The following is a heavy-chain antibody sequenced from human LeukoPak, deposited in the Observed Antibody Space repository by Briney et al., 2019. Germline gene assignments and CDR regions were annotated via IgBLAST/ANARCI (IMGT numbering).Heavy chain of an antibody. CDR1: GFTFSSYS. D-gene: IGHD3-10*01. J-gene: IGHJ4*02. V-gene: IGHV3-21*01. CDR3: ARAVLWFGEPWDYFDF. CDR2: ISSSSSYI. Sequence: GGSLRLSCAASGFTFSSYSMNWVRQAPGKGLEWVSSISSSSSYIYYADSVKGRFTISRDNAKNSLYLQMHSLRAEDTAVYYCARAVLWFGEPWDYFDFWGQGTLVTVSS.